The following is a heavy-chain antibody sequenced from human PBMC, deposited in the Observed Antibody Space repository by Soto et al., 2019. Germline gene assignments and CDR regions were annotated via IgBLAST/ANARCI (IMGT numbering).Heavy chain of an antibody. D-gene: IGHD2-2*02. CDR3: ARDHLSCSSTSCYIAWFDP. CDR1: GYTFTSYA. J-gene: IGHJ5*02. CDR2: INAGNGNT. Sequence: ASVKVSCKASGYTFTSYAMHWVRQAPGQRLEWMGWINAGNGNTKYSQKFQGRVTITRDTSASTAYMELSSLRSEDTAVYYCARDHLSCSSTSCYIAWFDPWGQGTLVSVSS. V-gene: IGHV1-3*01.